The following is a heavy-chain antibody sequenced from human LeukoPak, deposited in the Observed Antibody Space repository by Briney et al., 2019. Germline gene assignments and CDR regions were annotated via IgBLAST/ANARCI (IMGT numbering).Heavy chain of an antibody. V-gene: IGHV3-48*01. CDR1: GFTFSSHS. CDR2: ISSGSSTI. CDR3: ARYCSSASCYRGFDY. D-gene: IGHD2-2*02. Sequence: PGGSLRLSCAASGFTFSSHSMNWVRQAPGKGLEWVSYISSGSSTIYYADSLKGRFTISRDNAKNSLDLQMNSLRAEDTAVYYCARYCSSASCYRGFDYWGQGTLVTVSS. J-gene: IGHJ4*02.